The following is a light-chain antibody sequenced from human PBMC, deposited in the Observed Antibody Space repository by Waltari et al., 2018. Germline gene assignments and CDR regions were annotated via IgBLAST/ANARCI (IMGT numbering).Light chain of an antibody. Sequence: IVLTQSPGTLSLSPGERVTLSCRASQGVSRALAWYQQKPGQAPRLLIYGASSRATGIPDRFSGSGSGTDFSLTISRLEPEDFAVYYCQHYVRLPVTFGQGTKLEIK. CDR1: QGVSRA. J-gene: IGKJ1*01. V-gene: IGKV3-20*01. CDR2: GAS. CDR3: QHYVRLPVT.